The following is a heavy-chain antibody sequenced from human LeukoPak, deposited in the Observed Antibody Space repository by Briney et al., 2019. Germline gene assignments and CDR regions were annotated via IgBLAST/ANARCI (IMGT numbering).Heavy chain of an antibody. CDR3: ARELYSSGYHDAFDI. CDR1: GGSFSGYY. CDR2: INHSGST. Sequence: SETLSLTCAVYGGSFSGYYWSWIRQPPGKGLEWIGEINHSGSTNYNPSLKSRVTISVDTSKNQFSLKLSSVTAADTAVYYCARELYSSGYHDAFDIWGQGTLVTVSS. V-gene: IGHV4-34*01. D-gene: IGHD3-22*01. J-gene: IGHJ3*02.